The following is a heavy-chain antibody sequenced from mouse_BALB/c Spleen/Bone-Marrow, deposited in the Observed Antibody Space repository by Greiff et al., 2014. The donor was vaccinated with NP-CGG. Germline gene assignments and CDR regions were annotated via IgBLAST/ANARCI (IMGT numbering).Heavy chain of an antibody. Sequence: VQLVESGAELARPGASVKMSCKASGYTFTSYTMHWVKQRPGQGLEWIGYINPSSGYTNYNQKFKDKATLTADKSSSSAYMQLSSLTSEDSAVYYCARGLYYYGSSSNLDYWGQGTTLTVSS. CDR3: ARGLYYYGSSSNLDY. CDR1: GYTFTSYT. V-gene: IGHV1-4*01. J-gene: IGHJ2*01. D-gene: IGHD1-1*01. CDR2: INPSSGYT.